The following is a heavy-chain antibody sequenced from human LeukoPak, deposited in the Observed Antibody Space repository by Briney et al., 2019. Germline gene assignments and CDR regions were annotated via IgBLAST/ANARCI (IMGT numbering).Heavy chain of an antibody. Sequence: GGSLRLSCSASGFTFSNYKMNWVRQAPGKGLEWVSSISSSSSYIYYADSMKGRFTVSRDNAKNSLFLQMNSLRAEDTAVYYCARERLVVVGDAYYYYGMDVWGQETTVTVSS. V-gene: IGHV3-21*01. J-gene: IGHJ6*02. D-gene: IGHD2-2*01. CDR1: GFTFSNYK. CDR3: ARERLVVVGDAYYYYGMDV. CDR2: ISSSSSYI.